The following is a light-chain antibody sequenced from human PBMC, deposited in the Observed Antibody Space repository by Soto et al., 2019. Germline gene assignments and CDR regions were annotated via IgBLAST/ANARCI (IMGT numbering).Light chain of an antibody. CDR1: QGISSY. J-gene: IGKJ4*01. Sequence: DIQLTQSPSFLSASVGDRVTITCRASQGISSYLAWYQQKPGKAPKLLIYAASTLQSGVPSRFSGSGSWTEFTLTISSLQPDDCATYYCQQLNSYPLTFGGGTKVEIK. CDR2: AAS. CDR3: QQLNSYPLT. V-gene: IGKV1-9*01.